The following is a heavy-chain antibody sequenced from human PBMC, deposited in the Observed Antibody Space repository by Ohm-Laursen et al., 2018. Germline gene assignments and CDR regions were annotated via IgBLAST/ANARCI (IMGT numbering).Heavy chain of an antibody. V-gene: IGHV4-59*08. Sequence: TLSLTCTVSGASISSDYWSWIRQPPGKGLEWTGYVANGVSTNYIPSLKSRVTISGDTSKNEFSLKLNSVTAADTAIYYCAGPYRGSTGSLDYWGQGILVTVSS. D-gene: IGHD3-10*01. J-gene: IGHJ4*02. CDR2: VANGVST. CDR3: AGPYRGSTGSLDY. CDR1: GASISSDY.